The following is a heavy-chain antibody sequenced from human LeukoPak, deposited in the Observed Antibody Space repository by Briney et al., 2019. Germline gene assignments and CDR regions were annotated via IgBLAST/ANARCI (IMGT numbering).Heavy chain of an antibody. J-gene: IGHJ5*02. D-gene: IGHD1-1*01. CDR2: LHYSGNT. V-gene: IGHV4-31*03. CDR3: AREDGTTNNWFDP. CDR1: GGSITSGGYY. Sequence: SETLSLTCTVPGGSITSGGYYWSWIRQHPGKGLEWIGNLHYSGNTYYNPSLKSRATISVDTSKNQFSLKLSSVTAADTAVYYCAREDGTTNNWFDPWGQGTLVTVSS.